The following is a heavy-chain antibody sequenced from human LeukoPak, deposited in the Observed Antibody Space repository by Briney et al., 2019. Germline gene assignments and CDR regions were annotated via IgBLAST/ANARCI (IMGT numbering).Heavy chain of an antibody. CDR3: ARRAGEYSHPYDY. D-gene: IGHD4-17*01. J-gene: IGHJ4*02. CDR2: IYSGGNT. V-gene: IGHV3-53*01. Sequence: GGSLRLSCTVSGFTVSSNSMSWVRQAPGKGLEWVSFIYSGGNTHYSDSVKGRFTISRDNSKNNLYLQMNSLRAEDTAVYYCARRAGEYSHPYDYWGQGTLVTVSS. CDR1: GFTVSSNS.